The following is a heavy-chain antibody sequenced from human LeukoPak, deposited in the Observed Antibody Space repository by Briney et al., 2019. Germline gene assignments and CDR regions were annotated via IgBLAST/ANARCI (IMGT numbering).Heavy chain of an antibody. CDR3: ARDTGYYDFWSGYYNY. J-gene: IGHJ4*02. CDR2: INAGNGNT. CDR1: GYTFTNYA. V-gene: IGHV1-3*01. D-gene: IGHD3-3*01. Sequence: ASVKVSCKASGYTFTNYAIHWVRQAPGQRLEWMAWINAGNGNTNYAQKLQGRVTMTTDTSTSTAYMELRSLRSDDTAVYYCARDTGYYDFWSGYYNYWGQGTLVTVSS.